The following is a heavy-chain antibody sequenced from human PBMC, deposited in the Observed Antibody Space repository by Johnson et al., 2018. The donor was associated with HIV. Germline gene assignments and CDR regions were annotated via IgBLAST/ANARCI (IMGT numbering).Heavy chain of an antibody. V-gene: IGHV3-11*04. CDR3: VKGVVGAEDVFDI. Sequence: QVQLVESGGGLVKPGGSLRLSCAASGFTFSDCYMSWLRQAPGQGLEWVSYISSSGLTIYYADSVKGRFTISRDNSKNTLYLQMNSLRAEDTAVYYCVKGVVGAEDVFDIWGQGTMVTVSS. CDR2: ISSSGLTI. CDR1: GFTFSDCY. D-gene: IGHD1-26*01. J-gene: IGHJ3*02.